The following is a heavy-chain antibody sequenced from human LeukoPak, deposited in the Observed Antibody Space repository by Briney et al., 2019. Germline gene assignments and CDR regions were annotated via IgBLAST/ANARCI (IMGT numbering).Heavy chain of an antibody. CDR1: GFTFSSYG. CDR2: IRYDGSDK. V-gene: IGHV3-30*02. CDR3: AKDRVFGSGSYEELDAFDI. D-gene: IGHD3-10*01. Sequence: PGGSLRLSCAASGFTFSSYGMHWVRRAPGKGLEWVAFIRYDGSDKYYADSVKGRFTISRGNSKNTLYLQMNSLRAEDTAVYYCAKDRVFGSGSYEELDAFDIWGQGTMVTVSS. J-gene: IGHJ3*02.